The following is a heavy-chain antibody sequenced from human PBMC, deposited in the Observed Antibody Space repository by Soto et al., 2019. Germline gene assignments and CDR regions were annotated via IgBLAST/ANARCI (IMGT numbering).Heavy chain of an antibody. D-gene: IGHD4-17*01. J-gene: IGHJ4*02. V-gene: IGHV4-61*05. CDR2: IYYTGST. CDR1: GDSISSGGSS. Sequence: PSETLSLTCGVSGDSISSGGSSWNWIRQPPGKGMEWIGYIYYTGSTNYNPSLKSRVTISVDKSKNHFSLQLSSVTAADTAVYYCARSEATVLDYWGQGTLVTVSS. CDR3: ARSEATVLDY.